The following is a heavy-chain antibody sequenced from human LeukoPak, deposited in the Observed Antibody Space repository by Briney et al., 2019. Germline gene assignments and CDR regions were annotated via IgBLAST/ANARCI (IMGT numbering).Heavy chain of an antibody. CDR3: ARVSSTVTTVDY. J-gene: IGHJ4*02. CDR1: GFTFSSYE. CDR2: ISSSGSTI. D-gene: IGHD4-17*01. V-gene: IGHV3-48*03. Sequence: GGSLRLSCAASGFTFSSYEMNWVRQAPGKGLEGVSYISSSGSTIYYADSVKGRFTISRDNAKNSLYLQMDSLRAEDTAVYYCARVSSTVTTVDYWGQGTLVTVSS.